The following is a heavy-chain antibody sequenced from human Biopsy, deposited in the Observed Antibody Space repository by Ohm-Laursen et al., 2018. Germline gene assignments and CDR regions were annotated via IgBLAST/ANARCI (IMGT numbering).Heavy chain of an antibody. J-gene: IGHJ6*02. D-gene: IGHD5-24*01. Sequence: ASVKVFCKASGNTFATYHIHWVRQAPGQGLEWMGVISPSGATTSFSQKFQGRITMTRDTSTSTVYMDLNSLGSEDTAVYYCAKAGVGSDGTDSYYYGMDVWGPGTTVTVSS. V-gene: IGHV1-46*01. CDR2: ISPSGATT. CDR3: AKAGVGSDGTDSYYYGMDV. CDR1: GNTFATYH.